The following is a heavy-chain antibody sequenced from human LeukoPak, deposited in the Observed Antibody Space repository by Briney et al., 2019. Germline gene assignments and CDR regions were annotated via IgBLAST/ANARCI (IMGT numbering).Heavy chain of an antibody. Sequence: GGSLRLSCVASGFTFSSYWMSWVRQAPGKGLEWVANIKQDGSEKYYVDSVKGRFTISRDNAKNSLYLQMNSLRAEDTAVYYCARDRGDAFDIWGQGTMVTVSS. CDR2: IKQDGSEK. J-gene: IGHJ3*02. CDR1: GFTFSSYW. V-gene: IGHV3-7*01. CDR3: ARDRGDAFDI. D-gene: IGHD3-10*01.